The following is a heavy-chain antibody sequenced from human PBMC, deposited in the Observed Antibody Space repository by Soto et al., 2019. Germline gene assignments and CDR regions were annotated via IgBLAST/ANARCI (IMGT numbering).Heavy chain of an antibody. D-gene: IGHD6-13*01. CDR2: ISSSSSYI. CDR1: GFTFSSYS. CDR3: ARGTPIAAAGSYYNWFDP. J-gene: IGHJ5*02. Sequence: PVGSLRLSCAASGFTFSSYSMNWVRQAPGKGLEWVSSISSSSSYIYYADSVKGRFTISRDNAKNSLYLQMNSLRAEDTAVYYCARGTPIAAAGSYYNWFDPWGQGTLVTVSS. V-gene: IGHV3-21*01.